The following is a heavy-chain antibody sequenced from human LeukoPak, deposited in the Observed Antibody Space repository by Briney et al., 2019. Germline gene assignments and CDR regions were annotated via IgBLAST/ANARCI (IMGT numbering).Heavy chain of an antibody. CDR3: AKDIAVAGYYYYYMDV. D-gene: IGHD6-19*01. CDR1: GFTFSSYS. CDR2: ISSSSSYI. Sequence: GGSLRLSCAASGFTFSSYSMNWVRQAPGKGLEWVSSISSSSSYIYYADSVKGRFTISRDNSKNTLYLQMNSLRAEDTAVYYCAKDIAVAGYYYYYMDVWGKGTTVTVSS. J-gene: IGHJ6*03. V-gene: IGHV3-21*01.